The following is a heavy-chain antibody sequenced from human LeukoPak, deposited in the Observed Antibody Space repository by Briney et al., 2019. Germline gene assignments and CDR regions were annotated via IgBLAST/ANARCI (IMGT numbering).Heavy chain of an antibody. V-gene: IGHV3-30*03. CDR1: GFTFSSYG. CDR3: ARDLYCGGDCSYFDY. Sequence: PGGSLRLSCAASGFTFSSYGMHWVRQAPGKGLEWVAVISYDGSNKYYADSVKGRFTISRDNSKNTLYLQMNSLRAEDTAVYYCARDLYCGGDCSYFDYWGQGTLVTVSS. D-gene: IGHD2-21*02. CDR2: ISYDGSNK. J-gene: IGHJ4*02.